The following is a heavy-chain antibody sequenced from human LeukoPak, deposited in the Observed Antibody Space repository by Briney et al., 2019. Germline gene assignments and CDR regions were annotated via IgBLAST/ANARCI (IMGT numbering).Heavy chain of an antibody. CDR2: INHSGST. V-gene: IGHV4-34*01. Sequence: SETLSLTCAVYGGSFSGYYWSWIRQPPGKGLEWIGEINHSGSTNYNPSLKSRVTISVDTSKNQFSLKLSSVTAADTAVYYCARGGPRAQGADSSGQYYFDYSGQGTLVTVSS. J-gene: IGHJ4*02. CDR1: GGSFSGYY. D-gene: IGHD3-22*01. CDR3: ARGGPRAQGADSSGQYYFDY.